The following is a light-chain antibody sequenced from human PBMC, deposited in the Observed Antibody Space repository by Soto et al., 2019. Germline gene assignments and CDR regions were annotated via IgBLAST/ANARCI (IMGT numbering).Light chain of an antibody. Sequence: EIVLTQSPAILSLSPGERATLSCRASQSIRSYLACYQQKPGQAPRLLIYDASDRAAGIPDRFSGGGSGTDFTLSISSLEPEDFAVYYCQQRSDWPLTFGGGTKVDIK. J-gene: IGKJ4*01. V-gene: IGKV3-11*01. CDR2: DAS. CDR3: QQRSDWPLT. CDR1: QSIRSY.